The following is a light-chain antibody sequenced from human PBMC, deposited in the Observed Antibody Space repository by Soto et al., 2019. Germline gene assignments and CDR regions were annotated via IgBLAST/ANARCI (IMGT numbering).Light chain of an antibody. CDR1: SSNIGSKT. CDR2: SNN. CDR3: AAWDDSLNGVV. Sequence: QLVLTQPPSTSGTPGQRATISCSGSSSNIGSKTVNWYQQLPGTAPKLLIYSNNQRPSGVPDRFSGSKSGTSASLAISGLQSDDEADYYCAAWDDSLNGVVFGGGTKLTVL. J-gene: IGLJ2*01. V-gene: IGLV1-44*01.